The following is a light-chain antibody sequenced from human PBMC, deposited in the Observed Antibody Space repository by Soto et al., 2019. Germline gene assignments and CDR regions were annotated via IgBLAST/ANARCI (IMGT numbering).Light chain of an antibody. J-gene: IGLJ2*01. V-gene: IGLV1-51*02. Sequence: QSVLTQPPSVSAAPGQKVPISCSGSSSDLVNYAVSGYQQLTGTAPKLLIYENNKRPSGIPDRFSGAKSGTSATLVITGRWPEDEADYYCLAWHTSPSVVVLGGGTTLTVL. CDR2: ENN. CDR1: SSDLVNYA. CDR3: LAWHTSPSVVV.